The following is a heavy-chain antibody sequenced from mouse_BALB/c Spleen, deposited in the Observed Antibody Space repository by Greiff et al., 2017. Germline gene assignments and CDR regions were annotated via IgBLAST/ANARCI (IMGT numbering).Heavy chain of an antibody. CDR2: IHPNSGNT. D-gene: IGHD1-2*01. V-gene: IGHV1S130*01. CDR1: GYTFTSSW. Sequence: QVQLQQSGSVLVRPGASVKLSCKASGYTFTSSWMHWAKQRPGQGLEWIGEIHPNSGNTNYNEKFKGKATLTVDTSSSTAYVDLSSLTSEDSAVYYCARRVHYYGYFDYWGQGTTLTVSS. CDR3: ARRVHYYGYFDY. J-gene: IGHJ2*01.